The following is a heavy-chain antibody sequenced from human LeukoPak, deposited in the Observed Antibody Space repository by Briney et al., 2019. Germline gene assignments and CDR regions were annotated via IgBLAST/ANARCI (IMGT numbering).Heavy chain of an antibody. J-gene: IGHJ4*02. CDR2: ISSTGTP. CDR3: AIDSTTSPPY. Sequence: GGSLRLSCAASGFTFSSYGMSWVRQAPGKGLEWVSGISSTGTPYYADSVKGRFTISRDNSKNTLYLQMNSLRTEDTAVYYCAIDSTTSPPYWGQGTLVTVSS. D-gene: IGHD4-17*01. CDR1: GFTFSSYG. V-gene: IGHV3-23*01.